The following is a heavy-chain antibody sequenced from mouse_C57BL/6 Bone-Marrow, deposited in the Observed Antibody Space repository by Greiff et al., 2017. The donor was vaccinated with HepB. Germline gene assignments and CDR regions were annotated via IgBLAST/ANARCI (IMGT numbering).Heavy chain of an antibody. V-gene: IGHV5-17*01. J-gene: IGHJ3*01. CDR2: ISSGSSTI. CDR3: ARSLFDWFAY. Sequence: EVQLVESGGGLVKPGGSLKLSCAASGFTFSDYGMHWVRQAPEKGLEWVAYISSGSSTIYYADTVKGRFTISRDNAKNTLFLQMTSLRSEDTAMYYCARSLFDWFAYWGQGTLVTVSA. CDR1: GFTFSDYG.